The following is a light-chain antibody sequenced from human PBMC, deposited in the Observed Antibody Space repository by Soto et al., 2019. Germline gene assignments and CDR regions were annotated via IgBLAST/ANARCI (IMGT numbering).Light chain of an antibody. CDR3: QQTYSAPPHT. J-gene: IGKJ4*01. Sequence: DIQMTQSPSSLSASVGDRVTITCRASQSISSYLNWYQQKPGKAPKLLIYAASSLQSGVPSRFGGSGSGTDFTLTISSLQPEDFAAYYCQQTYSAPPHTFGGGTKVDIK. CDR1: QSISSY. V-gene: IGKV1-39*01. CDR2: AAS.